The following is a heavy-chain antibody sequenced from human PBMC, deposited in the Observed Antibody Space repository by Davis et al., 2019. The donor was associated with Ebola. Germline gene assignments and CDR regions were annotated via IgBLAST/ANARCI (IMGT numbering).Heavy chain of an antibody. V-gene: IGHV3-30-3*01. Sequence: PGGSLRLSCAASGFTFSTYSMHWVRQAPGRGLEWVAVISYDGSNKHHADSVKGRFTISRDNSKNTLNLQMNSLRAEDTAMYYCARDLTYGGQLGPGDYWGQGTLVIVSS. CDR2: ISYDGSNK. CDR1: GFTFSTYS. J-gene: IGHJ4*02. CDR3: ARDLTYGGQLGPGDY. D-gene: IGHD4/OR15-4a*01.